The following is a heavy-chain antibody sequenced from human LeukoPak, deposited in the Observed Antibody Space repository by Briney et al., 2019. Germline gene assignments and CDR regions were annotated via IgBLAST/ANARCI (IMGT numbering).Heavy chain of an antibody. CDR3: AADDWGSYRLSP. CDR2: IVVGSGNT. J-gene: IGHJ5*02. D-gene: IGHD3-16*02. CDR1: GFTFTSSA. Sequence: SVKVSCKASGFTFTSSAMQWVRQARGQRLEWIGWIVVGSGNTNYAQKFQERVTITRDMSTSTAYMELSSLRSEDTAVYYCAADDWGSYRLSPWGQGTPVTVSS. V-gene: IGHV1-58*02.